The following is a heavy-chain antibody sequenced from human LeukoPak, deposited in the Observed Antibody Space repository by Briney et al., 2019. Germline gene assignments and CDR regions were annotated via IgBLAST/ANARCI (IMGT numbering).Heavy chain of an antibody. CDR1: GGTFSSYA. Sequence: SVKVSCKASGGTFSSYAISWWQKAPGQGLEWRGGIIPIFGTANHAQKFQGRVTITADESTSTAYMELSSLRSEDTAVYYCARDGDCSGGSCYSFDYWGQGTLVTVSS. CDR2: IIPIFGTA. V-gene: IGHV1-69*13. D-gene: IGHD2-15*01. J-gene: IGHJ4*02. CDR3: ARDGDCSGGSCYSFDY.